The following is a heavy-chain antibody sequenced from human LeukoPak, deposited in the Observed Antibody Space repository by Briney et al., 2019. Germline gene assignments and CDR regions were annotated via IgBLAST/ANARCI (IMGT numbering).Heavy chain of an antibody. J-gene: IGHJ5*02. CDR1: GFTFSNYG. CDR2: ISYDGSNK. D-gene: IGHD3-10*01. CDR3: AREIITMVRGVITNGWFDP. Sequence: GGSLRLSCAASGFTFSNYGMHWVRQAPGKGLEWVAVISYDGSNKYYADSVKGRFTISRDNSKNTLYLQMNSLRAEDTAVYYCAREIITMVRGVITNGWFDPWGQGTLVTVSS. V-gene: IGHV3-30*12.